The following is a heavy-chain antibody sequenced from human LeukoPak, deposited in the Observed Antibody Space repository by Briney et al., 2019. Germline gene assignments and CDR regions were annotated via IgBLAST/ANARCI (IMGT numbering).Heavy chain of an antibody. CDR3: ARVRADYYGSGTIDY. CDR1: GGSISSYY. J-gene: IGHJ4*02. Sequence: PSETLSLTCTVSGGSISSYYWSWIRQPPGKGLEWIGYIYYSGSTNNNPSLKSRVTISVDTSKNQFSLKLSSVTAADTAVYYCARVRADYYGSGTIDYWGQGTLVTVSS. D-gene: IGHD3-10*01. CDR2: IYYSGST. V-gene: IGHV4-59*12.